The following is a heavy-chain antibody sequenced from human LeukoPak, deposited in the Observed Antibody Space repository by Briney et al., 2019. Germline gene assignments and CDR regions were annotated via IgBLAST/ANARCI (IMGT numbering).Heavy chain of an antibody. D-gene: IGHD6-13*01. CDR2: IYYSGST. Sequence: SETLSLTCTVSGGSISSGSYYGSWIRQPPGKGLEWIGYIYYSGSTNYNPSLKSRVTISVDTSKNQFSLKLSSVTAADTAVYYCARVKDDIAAAGYVVYWFDPWGQGTLVAVSS. V-gene: IGHV4-61*01. CDR3: ARVKDDIAAAGYVVYWFDP. CDR1: GGSISSGSYY. J-gene: IGHJ5*02.